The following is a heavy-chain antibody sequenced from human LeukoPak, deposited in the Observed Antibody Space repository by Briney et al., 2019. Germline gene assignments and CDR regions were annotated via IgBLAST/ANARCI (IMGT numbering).Heavy chain of an antibody. CDR3: AELGITIIGGV. V-gene: IGHV3-21*01. CDR1: GFTFSSYS. J-gene: IGHJ6*04. CDR2: ISSSSSYI. Sequence: PGGSLRLSCAASGFTFSSYSMNWVRQAPGKGLEWVSSISSSSSYIYYADSVKGRFTISRDNAKNSLYLQINSLRAEDTAVYYCAELGITIIGGVWGKGTTVTISS. D-gene: IGHD3-10*02.